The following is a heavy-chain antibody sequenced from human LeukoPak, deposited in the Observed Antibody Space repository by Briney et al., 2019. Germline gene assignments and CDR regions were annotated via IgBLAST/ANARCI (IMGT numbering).Heavy chain of an antibody. Sequence: PGESLKISCKGSGYRFTSYWIGWVRQMPGKGLEWMGIIYPGDSDTRYSPSFEGQVTISADKTISTAYLQWSSLRASDTAMYYCARPRYGDYITYYFDYWGQGTLVTVSS. D-gene: IGHD4-17*01. CDR3: ARPRYGDYITYYFDY. V-gene: IGHV5-51*01. J-gene: IGHJ4*02. CDR2: IYPGDSDT. CDR1: GYRFTSYW.